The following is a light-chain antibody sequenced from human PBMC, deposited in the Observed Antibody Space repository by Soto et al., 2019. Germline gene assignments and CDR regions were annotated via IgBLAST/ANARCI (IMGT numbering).Light chain of an antibody. V-gene: IGLV3-21*02. CDR1: NIGTTT. J-gene: IGLJ2*01. Sequence: YELTQPSSVSVAPGQTATITCGGNNIGTTTVSWYQQKPGQAPGLVVSDDGDRPSGIPDRLAGSNSGNTATLTISRVEAGDEADYYCLVWDISGDHAVFGGGTKSPS. CDR2: DDG. CDR3: LVWDISGDHAV.